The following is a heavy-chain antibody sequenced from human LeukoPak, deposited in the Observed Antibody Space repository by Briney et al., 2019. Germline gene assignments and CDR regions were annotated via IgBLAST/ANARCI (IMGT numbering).Heavy chain of an antibody. J-gene: IGHJ5*02. CDR2: IYTSGST. CDR1: GGSISSGSYY. CDR3: ARDSGYSYGYGTGGFDP. D-gene: IGHD5-18*01. Sequence: SETLSLTCTVSGGSISSGSYYWSWIRQPAGKGLEWIGRIYTSGSTNYNPSLKSRVTISVDTSKNQFSLKLSSVTAADTAVYYCARDSGYSYGYGTGGFDPWGQGTLVTVSS. V-gene: IGHV4-61*02.